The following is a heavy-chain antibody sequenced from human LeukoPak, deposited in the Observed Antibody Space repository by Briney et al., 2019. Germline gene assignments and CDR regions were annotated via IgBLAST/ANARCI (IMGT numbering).Heavy chain of an antibody. CDR2: INHSGYT. V-gene: IGHV4-34*01. CDR3: TRMTTGHDY. J-gene: IGHJ4*02. D-gene: IGHD4-17*01. CDR1: GVSFDDYY. Sequence: SETLFLTCAVPGVSFDDYYWAWVRQTPGKGLEWIGEINHSGYTNDSPSLKSRVTLSIDTSRKQFSLNLRSVTVADAGTYYCTRMTTGHDYWGQGTLVTVSS.